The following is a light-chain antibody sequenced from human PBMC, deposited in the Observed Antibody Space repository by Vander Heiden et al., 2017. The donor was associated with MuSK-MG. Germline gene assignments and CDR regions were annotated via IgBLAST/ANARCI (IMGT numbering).Light chain of an antibody. Sequence: EIVLTQSPATLSLSPGERATLSCRASQTISNYLAWYQQKPGQTPRLLIYDASKRAPGIPARFSGSGSGTDFTLTISSLEPEDFALYYCQHRDYWEGTFGPGTKVDIK. J-gene: IGKJ3*01. CDR1: QTISNY. CDR3: QHRDYWEGT. CDR2: DAS. V-gene: IGKV3-11*01.